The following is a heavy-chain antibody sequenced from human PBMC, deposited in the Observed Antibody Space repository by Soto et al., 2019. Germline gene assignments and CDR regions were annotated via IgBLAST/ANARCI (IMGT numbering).Heavy chain of an antibody. CDR3: ARKRSVADYYYYYGMDV. J-gene: IGHJ6*02. V-gene: IGHV5-10-1*01. CDR2: IDPSDSYT. D-gene: IGHD6-19*01. Sequence: GESLKISCKGSGYSFTSYWISWVRQMPGKGLEWMGRIDPSDSYTNYSPSFQGHVTISADKSISTAYLQWSSLKASDTAMYYCARKRSVADYYYYYGMDVWGQGTTVTVSS. CDR1: GYSFTSYW.